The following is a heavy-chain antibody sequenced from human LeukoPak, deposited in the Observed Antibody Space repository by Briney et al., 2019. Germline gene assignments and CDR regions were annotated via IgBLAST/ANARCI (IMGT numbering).Heavy chain of an antibody. Sequence: GRSLRLSCAASGFTFSSYGMHWVRQAPGKGLEWVAVISYDGSNKYYADSVKGRFTISRDNSKNTLYLQMNSLRAEDTAVYYCAKNLLPRTYYGMDVWGQGTTVTVSS. CDR1: GFTFSSYG. CDR3: AKNLLPRTYYGMDV. V-gene: IGHV3-30*18. J-gene: IGHJ6*02. CDR2: ISYDGSNK.